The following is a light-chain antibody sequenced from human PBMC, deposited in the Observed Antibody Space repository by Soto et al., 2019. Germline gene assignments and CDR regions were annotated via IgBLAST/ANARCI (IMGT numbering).Light chain of an antibody. CDR2: GAS. V-gene: IGKV3-20*01. CDR3: QRYGSSPLIT. Sequence: EIVLTQSPCTLSLSPGERATLSCRAIQSVSSSYLAWNQQKPGQAPRLLIYGASRRATGIPDRFSGSVSGTDFTLTISRLEPEDFAVYFCQRYGSSPLITFGQGTRLEIK. J-gene: IGKJ5*01. CDR1: QSVSSSY.